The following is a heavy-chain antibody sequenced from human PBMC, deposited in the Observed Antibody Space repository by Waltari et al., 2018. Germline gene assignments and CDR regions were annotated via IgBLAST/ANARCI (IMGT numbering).Heavy chain of an antibody. CDR3: ARGLIDFWSGYYSYYYYYMDV. J-gene: IGHJ6*03. D-gene: IGHD3-3*01. CDR1: GGSFSGYY. V-gene: IGHV4-34*01. Sequence: QVQLQQWGAGLLKPSETLSLTCAVHGGSFSGYYWSWIRQPPGKGLGWIGEINHSESTNYNPSLKSRVTISVDTSKNQFSLKLSSVTAADTAVYYCARGLIDFWSGYYSYYYYYMDVWGKGTTVTVSS. CDR2: INHSEST.